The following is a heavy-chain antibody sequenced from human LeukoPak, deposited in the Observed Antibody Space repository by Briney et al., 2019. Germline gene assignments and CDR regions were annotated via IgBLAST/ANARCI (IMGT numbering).Heavy chain of an antibody. CDR3: AKGSYYDSSGSFYFDY. V-gene: IGHV3-23*01. Sequence: GGSLRLSCAASGFTFSSYAMSWVRQAPGKGLEWVSGISGSGDNTYYADSVKGRFTISRDNSKSTLYVQVNSLGTEDTAAYYCAKGSYYDSSGSFYFDYWGRGTLVTVSS. J-gene: IGHJ4*02. CDR2: ISGSGDNT. D-gene: IGHD3-22*01. CDR1: GFTFSSYA.